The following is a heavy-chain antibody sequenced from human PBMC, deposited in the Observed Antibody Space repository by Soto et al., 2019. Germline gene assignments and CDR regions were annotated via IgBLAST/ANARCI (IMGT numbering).Heavy chain of an antibody. J-gene: IGHJ6*02. D-gene: IGHD6-6*01. CDR1: GYTFTGYY. V-gene: IGHV1-2*04. Sequence: ASVKVSCKASGYTFTGYYMHWVRQAPGQGLEWMGWINPNSGGTNYAQKFQGWVTMTRDTSISTAYMELSRLRSDDTAVYYCARDLQYSRSPPYYYYYYGMDVWGQGTTVTVSS. CDR2: INPNSGGT. CDR3: ARDLQYSRSPPYYYYYYGMDV.